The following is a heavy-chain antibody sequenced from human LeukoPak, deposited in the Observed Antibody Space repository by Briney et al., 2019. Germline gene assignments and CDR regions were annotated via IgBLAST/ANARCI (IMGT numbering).Heavy chain of an antibody. CDR3: VRGASHLAY. V-gene: IGHV3-23*01. CDR2: ISRSGAYA. J-gene: IGHJ4*02. CDR1: GFTFSTYF. Sequence: GGSLRLSCAASGFTFSTYFITWVRQAPGKGLEWVSSISRSGAYAHYADSVKGRFTISRDNSNSTLFLQMNSLRGDDTAVYYCVRGASHLAYWGQGTLVTASS.